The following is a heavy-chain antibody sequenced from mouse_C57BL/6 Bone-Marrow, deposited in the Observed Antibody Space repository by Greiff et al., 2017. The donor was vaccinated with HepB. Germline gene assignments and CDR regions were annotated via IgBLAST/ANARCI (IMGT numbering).Heavy chain of an antibody. D-gene: IGHD1-1*01. CDR1: GYTFTSYG. V-gene: IGHV1-81*01. CDR2: IYPRSGNT. Sequence: QVQLQQSGAELARPGASVKLSCKASGYTFTSYGISWVKQRTGQGLEWIGEIYPRSGNTYYNEKFKGKATLTADKSSSTAYMELRSLPSEDSAVYFCAREGEVIITTVVVFDYWGQGTTLTVSS. CDR3: AREGEVIITTVVVFDY. J-gene: IGHJ2*01.